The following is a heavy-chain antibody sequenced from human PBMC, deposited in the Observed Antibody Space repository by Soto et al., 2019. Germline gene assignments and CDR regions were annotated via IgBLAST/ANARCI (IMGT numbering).Heavy chain of an antibody. J-gene: IGHJ4*02. CDR3: ARAQRVGATGRYFDY. D-gene: IGHD1-26*01. CDR2: IYYSGST. CDR1: GGSISTTNYF. V-gene: IGHV4-39*07. Sequence: SETLSLTCTVSGGSISTTNYFWGWIRQPPGKGLEWIGTIYYSGSTYYNPSLKSRVTISVDTSKNQFSLKLTSVTAADTAVYYCARAQRVGATGRYFDYWGQGTLVNVSS.